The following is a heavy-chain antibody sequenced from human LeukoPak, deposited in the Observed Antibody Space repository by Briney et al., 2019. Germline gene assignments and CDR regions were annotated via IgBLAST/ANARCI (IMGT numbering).Heavy chain of an antibody. CDR3: ASLPTDYYGSGSPDG. CDR1: GASISSSSYY. J-gene: IGHJ4*02. Sequence: PSETLSLTCTVSGASISSSSYYWGWIRQPPGKGLEWIGSIYYSGSTYYNPSLKSRVTISVDTSMNQFSLKLSSVTAADTAVYYCASLPTDYYGSGSPDGWGQGTLVTVSS. CDR2: IYYSGST. D-gene: IGHD3-10*01. V-gene: IGHV4-39*01.